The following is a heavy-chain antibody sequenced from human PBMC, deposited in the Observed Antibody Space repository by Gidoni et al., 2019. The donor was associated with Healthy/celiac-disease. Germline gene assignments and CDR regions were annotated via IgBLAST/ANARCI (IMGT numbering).Heavy chain of an antibody. CDR3: AREMGYCSGGSCLNIDY. V-gene: IGHV3-21*01. Sequence: EVQMVESGGGLVKPGGCLRLSCAACGFTLSSYSMNWVRQAPGKGLEWVSSISSSSSYIYYADSVKGRFTISRDNAKNSLYLQMNSLRAEDTAVYYCAREMGYCSGGSCLNIDYWGQGTLVTVSS. CDR2: ISSSSSYI. D-gene: IGHD2-15*01. CDR1: GFTLSSYS. J-gene: IGHJ4*02.